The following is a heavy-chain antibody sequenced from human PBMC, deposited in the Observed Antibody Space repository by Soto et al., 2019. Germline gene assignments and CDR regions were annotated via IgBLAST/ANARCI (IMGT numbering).Heavy chain of an antibody. D-gene: IGHD2-15*01. Sequence: EVQVVEAGGGLVQPGGSLRLSCAASGFTFSAYAMHWVRQAPGQGLEYVSALTCVGISTYYANSVKGRFTISRDTSKNTLDIQIGSLRNEDMDVYYCARYLGWPFPSIMDVWGRGTTVTVSS. CDR2: LTCVGIST. CDR1: GFTFSAYA. CDR3: ARYLGWPFPSIMDV. V-gene: IGHV3-64*01. J-gene: IGHJ6*01.